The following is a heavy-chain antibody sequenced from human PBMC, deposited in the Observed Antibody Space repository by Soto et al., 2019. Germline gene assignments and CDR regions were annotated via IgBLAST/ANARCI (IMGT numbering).Heavy chain of an antibody. J-gene: IGHJ1*01. CDR3: ARVGSCSGGSCYLYFHH. D-gene: IGHD2-15*01. CDR2: IIPIFGTA. Sequence: SVKVSWKASGGTFSSYAISWVRQAPGQGLEWMGGIIPIFGTANYAQKFQGRVTITADESTSTAYMELSSLRSEDTAVYYCARVGSCSGGSCYLYFHHWGQGTLVTVSS. V-gene: IGHV1-69*13. CDR1: GGTFSSYA.